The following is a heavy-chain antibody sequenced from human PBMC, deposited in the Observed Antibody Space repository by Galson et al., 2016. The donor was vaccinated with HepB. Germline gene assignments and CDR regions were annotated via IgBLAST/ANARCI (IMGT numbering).Heavy chain of an antibody. Sequence: QSGAEVKKPGESLKISCKLSRYTFITYWIGWVRQMPGKGLEWMGIIYLGDSNTTYSPSFQGQITISADKSTATAYLQWNSLKASDTAIYYCARHLRVRGIIGGGMDVWGQGTTVTVSS. D-gene: IGHD3-10*01. J-gene: IGHJ6*02. CDR2: IYLGDSNT. CDR1: RYTFITYW. V-gene: IGHV5-51*01. CDR3: ARHLRVRGIIGGGMDV.